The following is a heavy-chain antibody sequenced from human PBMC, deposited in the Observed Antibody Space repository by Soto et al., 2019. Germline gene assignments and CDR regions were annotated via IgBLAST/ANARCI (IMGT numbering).Heavy chain of an antibody. Sequence: QVQLVQSGAEVKKPGASVKVSCKASGYTFTNYYMHWVRQAPGQGLEWMGIIDPCGGSTSYAQKFQGRVTMTRDTSTSTVYMEVSSLRSEDTAVYYCARSHNWRLGQNWGQGTLVTVSS. CDR1: GYTFTNYY. D-gene: IGHD1-20*01. V-gene: IGHV1-46*01. CDR3: ARSHNWRLGQN. J-gene: IGHJ4*02. CDR2: IDPCGGST.